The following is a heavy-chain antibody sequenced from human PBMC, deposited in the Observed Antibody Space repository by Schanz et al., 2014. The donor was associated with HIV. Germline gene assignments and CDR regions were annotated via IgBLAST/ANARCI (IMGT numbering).Heavy chain of an antibody. Sequence: QVQLVQSGAEVREPGASVKVSCKASGYTFNTYDINWVRQAPGQGLEWMGWINPNEGDTKFAQKFRGRVTMTRDTSISTAYMELTRLRFDDTAVYYCAKSRFQLHWFDSWGQGTLVTVSS. CDR1: GYTFNTYD. CDR2: INPNEGDT. D-gene: IGHD2-2*01. CDR3: AKSRFQLHWFDS. V-gene: IGHV1-2*02. J-gene: IGHJ5*01.